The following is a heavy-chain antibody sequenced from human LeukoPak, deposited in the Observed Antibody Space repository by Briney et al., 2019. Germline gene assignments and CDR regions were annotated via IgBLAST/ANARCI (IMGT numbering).Heavy chain of an antibody. J-gene: IGHJ4*02. CDR3: ARSGDDAFDY. CDR1: GGSISSYY. D-gene: IGHD1-1*01. V-gene: IGHV4-59*01. CDR2: IYYSGST. Sequence: SETLSLTCTVSGGSISSYYWSWIRQPPGKGLGWIGYIYYSGSTNYNPSLKSRVTISVDTSKNQFSLKLSSVTAADTAVYYCARSGDDAFDYWGQGTLVTVSS.